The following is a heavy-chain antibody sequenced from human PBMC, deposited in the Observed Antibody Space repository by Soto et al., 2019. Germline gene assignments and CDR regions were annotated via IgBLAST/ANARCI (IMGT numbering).Heavy chain of an antibody. Sequence: GESLKISCKGSGYSFTSYWISWVRQMPGKGLEWMGRIDPSDSYTNYSPSFQGHVTISADKSISTAYLQWSSLKASDTAMYYCARVHYGSSSLYYYYGMDVWGQGTTVTVSS. V-gene: IGHV5-10-1*01. CDR3: ARVHYGSSSLYYYYGMDV. CDR1: GYSFTSYW. CDR2: IDPSDSYT. D-gene: IGHD6-6*01. J-gene: IGHJ6*02.